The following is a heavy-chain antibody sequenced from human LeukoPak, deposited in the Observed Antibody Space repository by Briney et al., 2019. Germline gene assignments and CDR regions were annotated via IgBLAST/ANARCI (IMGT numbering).Heavy chain of an antibody. Sequence: PSETLSLTCTVSGGSISSYYWSWIRQPPGKGLEWIGYIYYSGSTSYNPSLKSRVTISIDTSKNQFSLKLSSVTAADTAVYYCARDYCSGGSCSSYFDYWGQGTLVTVSS. J-gene: IGHJ4*02. V-gene: IGHV4-59*01. CDR1: GGSISSYY. CDR2: IYYSGST. CDR3: ARDYCSGGSCSSYFDY. D-gene: IGHD2-15*01.